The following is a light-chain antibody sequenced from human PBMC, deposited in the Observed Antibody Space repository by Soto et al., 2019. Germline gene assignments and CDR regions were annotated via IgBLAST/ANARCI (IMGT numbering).Light chain of an antibody. CDR2: RNN. V-gene: IGLV1-40*01. Sequence: QSVLTQPPSVSGAPGQRVTISCTGSSSNIGAGYDVHWYQQLPGTAPKLLISRNNNRPSGVPDRFSGSKSGTSASLAITGLQAEDEADYYCQSYDSSLSGHVVFGGGTKLTVL. J-gene: IGLJ2*01. CDR1: SSNIGAGYD. CDR3: QSYDSSLSGHVV.